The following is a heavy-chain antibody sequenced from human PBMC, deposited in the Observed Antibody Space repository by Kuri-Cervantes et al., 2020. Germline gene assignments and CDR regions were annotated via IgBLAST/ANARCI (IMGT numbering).Heavy chain of an antibody. CDR2: ISGSGGNT. CDR3: AKTYYYDSSGYYWDYYYGMDV. D-gene: IGHD3-22*01. V-gene: IGHV3-23*01. J-gene: IGHJ6*02. CDR1: GFTFSSYA. Sequence: GESLKISCATSGFTFSSYAMSWVRQAPGKGLEWVSAISGSGGNTYYADSVKGRFTISRDNSKNTVYLQMNSLRAEDTAVYYCAKTYYYDSSGYYWDYYYGMDVWGQGTTVTVSS.